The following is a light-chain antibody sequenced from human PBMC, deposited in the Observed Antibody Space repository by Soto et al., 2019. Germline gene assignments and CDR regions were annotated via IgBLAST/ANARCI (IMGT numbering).Light chain of an antibody. V-gene: IGKV1-17*01. CDR2: SAS. J-gene: IGKJ2*01. CDR3: VQHSDYPFT. CDR1: QGIRDA. Sequence: DIQMTQSPSSLSASVGDRVTITCRASQGIRDALGWYQQKPGKVPKRLIYSASSLQNGVPSRFSGSGSEPVFTLTISSRQPEDFATYFCVQHSDYPFTFGQGTRLEI.